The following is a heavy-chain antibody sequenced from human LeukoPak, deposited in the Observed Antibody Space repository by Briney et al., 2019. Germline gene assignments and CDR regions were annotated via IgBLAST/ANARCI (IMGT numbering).Heavy chain of an antibody. D-gene: IGHD2-2*01. Sequence: GESLKISCRVSGYRFTTYWIAWVRQMPGRGLEWMGIIYPVDSRATYNPSFQGQVTLSVDKSIDTAYLQWSSLKASDTAMYFCARQPGMTAKSWYFDLWGRGTLVTVSS. CDR1: GYRFTTYW. J-gene: IGHJ2*01. V-gene: IGHV5-51*01. CDR2: IYPVDSRA. CDR3: ARQPGMTAKSWYFDL.